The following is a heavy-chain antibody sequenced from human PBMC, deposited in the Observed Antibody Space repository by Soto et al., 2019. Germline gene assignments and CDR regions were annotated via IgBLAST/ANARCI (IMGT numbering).Heavy chain of an antibody. CDR2: MSYDGTND. Sequence: QVQLVESGGGVVQPWRSLRLSCAASGFTFSSYTMHWVRLAPGKGLEWVAVMSYDGTNDYYTDSVRGRFTISRDNSKNTLDLQMNSLRPEDTAVYYCARGKYYFDFWGQGTLVTVPS. CDR3: ARGKYYFDF. CDR1: GFTFSSYT. V-gene: IGHV3-30-3*01. J-gene: IGHJ4*02.